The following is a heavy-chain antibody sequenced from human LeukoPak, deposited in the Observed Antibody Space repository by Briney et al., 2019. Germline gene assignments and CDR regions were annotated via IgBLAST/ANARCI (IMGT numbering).Heavy chain of an antibody. D-gene: IGHD6-19*01. CDR2: IYYSGST. V-gene: IGHV4-59*08. J-gene: IGHJ4*02. Sequence: SDTLSLICTVSGGXINTYYCSWIRQPPGKGLEWSGYIYYSGSTNYNPSLKSRITISVDTSKNHFSLKLSSVTAADTAVYYCARHKDGIAVAFDYWGQGTLVTVSS. CDR3: ARHKDGIAVAFDY. CDR1: GGXINTYY.